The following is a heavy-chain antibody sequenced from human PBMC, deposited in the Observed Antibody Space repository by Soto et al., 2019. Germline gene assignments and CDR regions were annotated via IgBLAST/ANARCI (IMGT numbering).Heavy chain of an antibody. V-gene: IGHV4-30-4*01. J-gene: IGHJ5*02. CDR1: GGSISSGDYY. CDR3: ARDRGYYDSSGYPNRFDP. CDR2: IYYSGST. D-gene: IGHD3-22*01. Sequence: SETLSLTCTVSGGSISSGDYYWSWIRQPPGKGLEWIGYIYYSGSTYYNPSLKSRVTISVDTSKNQFSLKLSSVTAADTAVYYCARDRGYYDSSGYPNRFDPWGQGTLVTVSS.